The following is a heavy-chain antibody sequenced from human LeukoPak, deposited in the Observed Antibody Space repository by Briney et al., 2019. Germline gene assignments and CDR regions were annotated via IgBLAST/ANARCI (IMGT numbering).Heavy chain of an antibody. CDR3: ARGNSKNWNWDFDY. CDR2: IYHSGST. V-gene: IGHV4-38-2*02. D-gene: IGHD1-7*01. Sequence: PSETLSLTCTVSGYSITSDYYWGWIRQPPGKGLVWIGSIYHSGSTNYNPSLKSRVTISVDTSKNQFSLKLSSVTAADTAVYYCARGNSKNWNWDFDYWGQGTLVTVSS. CDR1: GYSITSDYY. J-gene: IGHJ4*02.